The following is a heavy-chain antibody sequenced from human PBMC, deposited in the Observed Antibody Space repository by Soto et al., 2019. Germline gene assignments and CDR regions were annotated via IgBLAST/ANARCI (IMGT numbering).Heavy chain of an antibody. J-gene: IGHJ4*02. D-gene: IGHD3-22*01. V-gene: IGHV1-18*04. CDR3: ARVNYYDSSGYYYGKREDY. CDR2: ISAYNGNT. CDR1: GYTFTSYG. Sequence: ASVKVSCKASGYTFTSYGISWVRQAPGQGLEWMGWISAYNGNTNYAQKLQGRVTMTTDTSTSTAYMELRSLRSDDTAVYYCARVNYYDSSGYYYGKREDYWGQGTLVT.